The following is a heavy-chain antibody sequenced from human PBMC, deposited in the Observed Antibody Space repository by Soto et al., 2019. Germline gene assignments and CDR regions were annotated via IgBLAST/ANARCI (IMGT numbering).Heavy chain of an antibody. CDR3: NVVTASFDAFDI. CDR1: GGSISSSSYY. J-gene: IGHJ3*02. Sequence: QLQLQESGPGLVKPSETLSLTCTVSGGSISSSSYYWGWIRQPPGKGLEWIGSIYYSGSTYYNPSLKSRVTISVDTSKNQFSLKLSSVTAADTAVYYCNVVTASFDAFDIWGQGTMVTVSS. D-gene: IGHD2-21*02. CDR2: IYYSGST. V-gene: IGHV4-39*01.